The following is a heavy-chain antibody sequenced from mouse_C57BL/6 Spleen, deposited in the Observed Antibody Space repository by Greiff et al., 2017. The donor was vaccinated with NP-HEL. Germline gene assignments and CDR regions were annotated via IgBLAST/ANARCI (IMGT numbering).Heavy chain of an antibody. V-gene: IGHV14-4*01. J-gene: IGHJ2*01. CDR2: IDPENGDT. Sequence: EVQRVESGAELVRPGASVKLSCTASGFNIKDDYMHWVKQRPEQGLEWIGWIDPENGDTEYASKFQGKATITADTSSNTAYLQLSSLTSEDTAVYYCTTRLLLRRDYWGQGTTLTVSS. CDR1: GFNIKDDY. CDR3: TTRLLLRRDY. D-gene: IGHD1-1*01.